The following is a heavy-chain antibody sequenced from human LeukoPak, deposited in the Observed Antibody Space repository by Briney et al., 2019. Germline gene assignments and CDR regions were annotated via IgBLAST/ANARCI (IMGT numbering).Heavy chain of an antibody. J-gene: IGHJ5*02. CDR2: IYSGGST. V-gene: IGHV3-53*01. CDR1: GFTFDDYA. CDR3: ARGTTGRYNWFDP. Sequence: GGSLRLSCAASGFTFDDYAMHWVRQAPGKGLEWVSVIYSGGSTYYADSVKGRFTISRDNSKNTLYLQMNSLRAEDTAVYYCARGTTGRYNWFDPWGQGTLVTVSS. D-gene: IGHD1-1*01.